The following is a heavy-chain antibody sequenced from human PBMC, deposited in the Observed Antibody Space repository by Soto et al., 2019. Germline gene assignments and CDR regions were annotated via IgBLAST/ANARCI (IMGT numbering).Heavy chain of an antibody. CDR2: TTSQSYGGTT. D-gene: IGHD3-3*01. J-gene: IGHJ6*02. V-gene: IGHV3-49*04. CDR3: ARDGDYYGMDV. Sequence: PVGSLSLSGTFSGFTSRDHALTWVLQTPGKGLEWVAFTTSQSYGGTTEYAASVKGSFSISRDDSKNIAYLQMNSLQTADTAIYYCARDGDYYGMDVWGQGTTVTVSS. CDR1: GFTSRDHA.